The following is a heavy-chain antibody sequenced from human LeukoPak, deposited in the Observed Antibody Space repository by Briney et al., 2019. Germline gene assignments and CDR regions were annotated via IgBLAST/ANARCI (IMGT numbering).Heavy chain of an antibody. J-gene: IGHJ4*02. CDR3: ARGGDYYDSSGYLPFDY. Sequence: SETLPLTCTVSGGPISSGNYYWSWIRKPAGKGLEWIGRIYTSGSTNYNPSLKSRVTISVDTSKNQFSLKLSSVTAADTAVYYCARGGDYYDSSGYLPFDYWGQGTLVTVSS. CDR1: GGPISSGNYY. D-gene: IGHD3-22*01. CDR2: IYTSGST. V-gene: IGHV4-61*02.